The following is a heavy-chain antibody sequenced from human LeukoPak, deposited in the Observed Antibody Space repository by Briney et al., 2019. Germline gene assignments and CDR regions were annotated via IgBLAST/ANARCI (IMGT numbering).Heavy chain of an antibody. CDR3: ARIVGDYGDYGWFDP. CDR2: IYPGDSDT. D-gene: IGHD4-17*01. Sequence: GESLKISCKGSGYSFTSYWIGWVRQMPGNGLEWMGIIYPGDSDTRYSPSFQGQVTISADKSISTAYLQWSSLKASDTAMYYCARIVGDYGDYGWFDPWGQGTLVTVSS. J-gene: IGHJ5*02. CDR1: GYSFTSYW. V-gene: IGHV5-51*01.